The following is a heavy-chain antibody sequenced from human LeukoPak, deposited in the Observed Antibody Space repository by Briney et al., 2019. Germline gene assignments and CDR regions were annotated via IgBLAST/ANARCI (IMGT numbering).Heavy chain of an antibody. CDR1: GGSISSYY. Sequence: SETLSLTCTVSGGSISSYYWSWIRQPPGKGLEWIGYIYYSGSTNYNPSLKSRVTISVDTSKNQFSLKLRSVTAADTAVYYCARDVVAAAGSFDYWGQGTQVTVSS. CDR2: IYYSGST. CDR3: ARDVVAAAGSFDY. V-gene: IGHV4-59*01. J-gene: IGHJ4*02. D-gene: IGHD6-13*01.